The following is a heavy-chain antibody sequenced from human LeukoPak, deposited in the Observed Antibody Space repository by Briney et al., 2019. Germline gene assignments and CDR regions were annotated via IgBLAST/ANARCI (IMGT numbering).Heavy chain of an antibody. Sequence: ASVKVSCKASGYTFTSYAMHWVRQAPGQRLEWMGWINAGNGNTKYSQKFQGRVTITRDTSASTAYMELSSLRSEDTAVYYCARGHIVVVVVATPLYGMDVWGQGTTVTVSS. D-gene: IGHD2-15*01. CDR2: INAGNGNT. J-gene: IGHJ6*02. CDR3: ARGHIVVVVVATPLYGMDV. CDR1: GYTFTSYA. V-gene: IGHV1-3*01.